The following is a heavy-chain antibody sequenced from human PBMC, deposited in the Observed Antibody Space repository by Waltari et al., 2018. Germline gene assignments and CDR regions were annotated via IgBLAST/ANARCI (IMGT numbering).Heavy chain of an antibody. V-gene: IGHV3-74*03. CDR1: GFRFSNYW. Sequence: EEKLLESGGGLLQPGDSLRLSCAASGFRFSNYWMNWVRQAPGKGLVWVARISNDESSLTYADSVKGRFTISRDNAKNSLYLQMNSLRAEDTAVYYCARRGGSYYGDPTYFDYWGQGTLVTVSS. D-gene: IGHD1-26*01. CDR2: ISNDESSL. CDR3: ARRGGSYYGDPTYFDY. J-gene: IGHJ4*02.